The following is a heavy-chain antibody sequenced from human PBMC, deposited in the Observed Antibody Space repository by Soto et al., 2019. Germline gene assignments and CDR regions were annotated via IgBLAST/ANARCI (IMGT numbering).Heavy chain of an antibody. D-gene: IGHD3-3*01. J-gene: IGHJ6*02. CDR1: GGTLSTCA. V-gene: IGHV3-21*05. CDR2: ISSSSSYI. Sequence: GDLRNPFGGSGGTLSTCAKNLGRQAPGEGVEGVSYISSSSSYIYYADSVKGRFTISRDNAKNSLYLQMNSLRAEDTAVYYCARGYYDFWSGYYQYYYYGMDVWGQGTTVTVSS. CDR3: ARGYYDFWSGYYQYYYYGMDV.